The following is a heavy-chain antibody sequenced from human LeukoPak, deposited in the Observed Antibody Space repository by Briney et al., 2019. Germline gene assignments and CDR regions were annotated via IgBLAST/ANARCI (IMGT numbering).Heavy chain of an antibody. CDR3: ARQLEGYYYFDY. V-gene: IGHV4-59*08. J-gene: IGHJ4*02. D-gene: IGHD3-22*01. CDR1: GGSISSYY. CDR2: IYYSGST. Sequence: SETLSLTCTVSGGSISSYYWSWIRQPPGKGPEWIGYIYYSGSTNYNPSLKSRVTISVDTSKSQFSLKLSSVTAADTAVYYCARQLEGYYYFDYWGQGTLVTVSS.